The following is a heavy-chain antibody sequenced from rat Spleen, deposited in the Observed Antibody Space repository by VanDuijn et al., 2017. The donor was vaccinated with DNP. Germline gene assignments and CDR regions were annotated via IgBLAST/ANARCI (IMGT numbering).Heavy chain of an antibody. CDR3: ARYSFRRVWDY. J-gene: IGHJ2*01. CDR2: ISYDGGIT. CDR1: GFTFSNYY. V-gene: IGHV5-22*01. Sequence: EVQLVESGGGLVQPGRSMKLSCAASGFTFSNYYMAWVRQAPTRGLEWVAYISYDGGITSYGDSVKGRFTISRDNTKSTLYLQMNSLRSEDMATYYCARYSFRRVWDYWGQGVMVTVSS. D-gene: IGHD1-11*01.